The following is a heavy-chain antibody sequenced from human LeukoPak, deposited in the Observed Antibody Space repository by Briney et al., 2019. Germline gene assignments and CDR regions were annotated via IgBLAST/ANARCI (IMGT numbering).Heavy chain of an antibody. CDR1: GFTFSSYW. D-gene: IGHD3-10*01. CDR2: IKQDGSEK. Sequence: LAGGSLRLSCAASGFTFSSYWMSWVRQAPGKGLEWVANIKQDGSEKYYVDSVKGRFTISRDNAKNSLYLQMNSLRAEDTAVYYCARDDRGVAGPYYYYGMDVWGQGTTVTVSS. CDR3: ARDDRGVAGPYYYYGMDV. J-gene: IGHJ6*02. V-gene: IGHV3-7*03.